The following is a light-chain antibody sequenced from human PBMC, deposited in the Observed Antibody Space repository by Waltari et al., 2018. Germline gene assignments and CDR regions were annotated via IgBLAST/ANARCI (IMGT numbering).Light chain of an antibody. V-gene: IGKV1-39*01. J-gene: IGKJ3*01. CDR1: QTINKY. CDR3: QQSDSTPPFT. Sequence: DIHMTQSPSSLSASVGDRVTITCRASQTINKYLNWYQQKPGKAPKVLISVVSYLHTGVPSRFSGSGSGTDFTLTISSLQPEDFATYYCQQSDSTPPFTFGPGTKVDIK. CDR2: VVS.